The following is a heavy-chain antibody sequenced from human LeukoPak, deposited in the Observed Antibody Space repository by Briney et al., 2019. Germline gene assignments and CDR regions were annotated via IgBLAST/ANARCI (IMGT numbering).Heavy chain of an antibody. D-gene: IGHD3-3*01. CDR2: IYTSRST. J-gene: IGHJ3*02. Sequence: PSETLSLTCTVSGGSISSYYWSWIRQPAGKGLEWIGRIYTSRSTNYNPSLKSRVTMSVDTSKNQFSLKLSSVTAADTAVYYCARDLSGDFWSGYYTGSGTNAFDIWGQGTMVTVSS. V-gene: IGHV4-4*07. CDR1: GGSISSYY. CDR3: ARDLSGDFWSGYYTGSGTNAFDI.